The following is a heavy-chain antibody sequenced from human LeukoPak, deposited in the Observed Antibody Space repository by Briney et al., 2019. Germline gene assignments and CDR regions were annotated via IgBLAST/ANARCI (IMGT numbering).Heavy chain of an antibody. J-gene: IGHJ4*02. CDR3: AREGGFYRPLDY. CDR1: GVSITTTNW. Sequence: SETLSLTCGVSGVSITTTNWWTWVRQPPGKGLEWIGEVHLDGRTNYNPSLESRLTISVDLSENHISLRLTSVTAADTAVYYCAREGGFYRPLDYSGQGTLVTVSS. CDR2: VHLDGRT. D-gene: IGHD3-3*01. V-gene: IGHV4-4*02.